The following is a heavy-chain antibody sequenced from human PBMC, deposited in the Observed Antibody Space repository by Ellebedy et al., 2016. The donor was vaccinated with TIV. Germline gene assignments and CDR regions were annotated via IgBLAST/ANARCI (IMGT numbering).Heavy chain of an antibody. J-gene: IGHJ6*02. Sequence: ASVKVSCKASGGTFSSYAITWVRQAPGQGLEWMGGIIPIFGTANYAQKFQGRVTIIADESTNTAYMELSSLRSEDTAVYYCAREGCGRTSCYPYYYYGMDVWGQGTTVTVS. D-gene: IGHD2-2*01. CDR3: AREGCGRTSCYPYYYYGMDV. V-gene: IGHV1-69*13. CDR1: GGTFSSYA. CDR2: IIPIFGTA.